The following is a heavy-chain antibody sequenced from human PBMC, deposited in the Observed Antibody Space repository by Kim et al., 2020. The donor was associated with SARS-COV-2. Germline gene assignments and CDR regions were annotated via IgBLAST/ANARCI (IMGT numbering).Heavy chain of an antibody. CDR3: ARDKSQPLFHQLGAFDI. V-gene: IGHV3-30*04. CDR1: GFTFSSYA. CDR2: ISYDGSNK. J-gene: IGHJ3*02. Sequence: GGSLRLSCAASGFTFSSYAMHWVRQAPGKGLEWVAVISYDGSNKYYADSVKGRFTISRDNSKNTLYLQMNSLRAEDTAVYYCARDKSQPLFHQLGAFDICGQGTMVTVSS. D-gene: IGHD6-13*01.